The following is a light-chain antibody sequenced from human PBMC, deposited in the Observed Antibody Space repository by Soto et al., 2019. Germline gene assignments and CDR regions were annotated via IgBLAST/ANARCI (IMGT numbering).Light chain of an antibody. CDR1: SSNIGNNY. J-gene: IGLJ1*01. V-gene: IGLV2-11*02. CDR2: DVA. Sequence: QSVLTQPPSVSASPGQKVTISCSGSSSNIGNNYVSWYQQHPGRPPKLMIYDVARWPSGVPDRFSGSKSGNTASLTISGLQAEDEADYFCCSYAGGYTYLFGTGTKVTVL. CDR3: CSYAGGYTYL.